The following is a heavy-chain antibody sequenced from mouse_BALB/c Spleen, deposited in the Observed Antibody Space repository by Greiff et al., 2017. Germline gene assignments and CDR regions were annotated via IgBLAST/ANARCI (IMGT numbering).Heavy chain of an antibody. CDR1: GFAFSSYD. D-gene: IGHD3-3*01. J-gene: IGHJ2*01. Sequence: EVQLVESGGGLVKPGGSLTLSCAASGFAFSSYDMSWVRQTPEKRLEWVAYISSGGGSTYYPDTVKGRFTISRDNAKNTLYLQMGSLTSEDTAMYYCARLNVLGNDFDYWGQGTTLTVSS. V-gene: IGHV5-12-1*01. CDR2: ISSGGGST. CDR3: ARLNVLGNDFDY.